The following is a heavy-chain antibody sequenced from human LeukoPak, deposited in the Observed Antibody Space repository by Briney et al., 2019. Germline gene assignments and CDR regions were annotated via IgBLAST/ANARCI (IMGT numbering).Heavy chain of an antibody. CDR2: ISSSSSYI. CDR3: ARDERLTGTPDAFDI. J-gene: IGHJ3*02. Sequence: GGSLRLSCAASGFTFSSYSMNWVRQAPGKGLEWVSSISSSSSYIYYADSVKGRFAISRDNAKNSLYLQMNSLRAEDTAVYYCARDERLTGTPDAFDIWGQGTMVTVSS. CDR1: GFTFSSYS. D-gene: IGHD1-20*01. V-gene: IGHV3-21*01.